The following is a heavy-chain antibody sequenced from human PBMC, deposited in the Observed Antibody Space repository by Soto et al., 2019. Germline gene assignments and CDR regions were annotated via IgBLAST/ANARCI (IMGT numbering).Heavy chain of an antibody. J-gene: IGHJ3*02. Sequence: PWGSLRLSCAASGFTVSSNYMSWVRQAPGKGLEWVSLIYSGGSTYYADSVKGRFTISRDNSKNTLYLQMNSLRAEDMAVYYCARIAYGDYVAFDIWGQGTMVTVSS. V-gene: IGHV3-53*01. D-gene: IGHD4-17*01. CDR2: IYSGGST. CDR3: ARIAYGDYVAFDI. CDR1: GFTVSSNY.